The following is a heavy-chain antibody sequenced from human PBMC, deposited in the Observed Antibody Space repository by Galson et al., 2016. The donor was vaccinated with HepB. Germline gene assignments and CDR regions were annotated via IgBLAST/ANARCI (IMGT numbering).Heavy chain of an antibody. Sequence: SLRLSCAASGFTFNKYPMFWVRQAPGKGLEWVAVISYDGNNKYYADSVKGRFTISRDSSQNTLYLQMNSLKTEDTAVYYCTTDRGYSSGWYYYGMDVWGQGTTVTVSS. CDR3: TTDRGYSSGWYYYGMDV. CDR2: ISYDGNNK. D-gene: IGHD6-19*01. V-gene: IGHV3-30*03. CDR1: GFTFNKYP. J-gene: IGHJ6*02.